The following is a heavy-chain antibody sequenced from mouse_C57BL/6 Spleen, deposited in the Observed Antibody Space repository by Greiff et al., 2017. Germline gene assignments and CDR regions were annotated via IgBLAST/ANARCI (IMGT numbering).Heavy chain of an antibody. J-gene: IGHJ2*01. CDR1: GFTFSSYG. CDR3: ARGGHPLYYFGY. V-gene: IGHV5-6*02. CDR2: ISSGGSYT. Sequence: EVMLVESGGDLVKPGGSLKLSCAASGFTFSSYGMSWVRQTPDKRLEWVATISSGGSYTYYPDSVKGRFTISRDNAKNTLYLQMSSLKSEDTAMYYCARGGHPLYYFGYGGQGTTLTVSS. D-gene: IGHD3-1*01.